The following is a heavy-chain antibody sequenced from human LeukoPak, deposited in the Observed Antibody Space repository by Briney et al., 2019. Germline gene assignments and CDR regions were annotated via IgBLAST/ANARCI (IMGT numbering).Heavy chain of an antibody. J-gene: IGHJ4*02. D-gene: IGHD6-19*01. V-gene: IGHV3-23*01. CDR1: GFTFSNFG. CDR2: ISGSGGST. Sequence: PGGSLRLSCAASGFTFSNFGMSWVRQAPGKGLEWVSAISGSGGSTYYTDSVKGRFTISRDNSKNTLYLQMNSLRAEDTAVYYCAKDGSLVAGTIDYWGQGTLVTVSS. CDR3: AKDGSLVAGTIDY.